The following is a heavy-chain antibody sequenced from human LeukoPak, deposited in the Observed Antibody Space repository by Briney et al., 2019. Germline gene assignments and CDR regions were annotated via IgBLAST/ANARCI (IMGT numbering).Heavy chain of an antibody. Sequence: PSETLSLTCAVSGGSILTTNWWSWVRQPPGKGLEWIGEVHLSGTSNYNPSLKSRVSMSIGKSKNQLSLKLTSVTAADTAMYYCARESGAFSAFGFWGQGTLVTVSS. D-gene: IGHD1-26*01. J-gene: IGHJ4*02. CDR1: GGSILTTNW. V-gene: IGHV4-4*02. CDR3: ARESGAFSAFGF. CDR2: VHLSGTS.